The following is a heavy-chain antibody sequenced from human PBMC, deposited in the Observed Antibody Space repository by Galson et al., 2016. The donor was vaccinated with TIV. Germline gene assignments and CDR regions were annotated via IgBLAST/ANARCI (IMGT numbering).Heavy chain of an antibody. CDR2: INPLFGIA. J-gene: IGHJ6*03. Sequence: SVKVSCKVSGGIFRSHAISWVRQAPGQGLEWMGGINPLFGIATYAEKFQGRVTITADTSTRPAYMELSNLRSEDTAMYYCARGPNYYHSYMDVWGKGTTVTVSS. D-gene: IGHD3-16*01. CDR3: ARGPNYYHSYMDV. V-gene: IGHV1-69*10. CDR1: GGIFRSHA.